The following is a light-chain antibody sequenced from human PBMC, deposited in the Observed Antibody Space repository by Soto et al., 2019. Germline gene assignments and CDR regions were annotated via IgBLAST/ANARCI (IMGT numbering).Light chain of an antibody. Sequence: EIVMTQSPATLSVSPGERATLSCRASQSVNSNLAWYQQKPGQAPRLLIYGASTRAAGVPARFSGGESGTEFTLSISSLQSEDFAVYYCQQYHEWPPLTFGGGTKVGIK. J-gene: IGKJ4*01. CDR1: QSVNSN. CDR3: QQYHEWPPLT. V-gene: IGKV3-15*01. CDR2: GAS.